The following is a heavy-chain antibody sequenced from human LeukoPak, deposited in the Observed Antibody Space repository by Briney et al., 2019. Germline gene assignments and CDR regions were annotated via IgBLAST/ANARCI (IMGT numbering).Heavy chain of an antibody. CDR2: IRYDGSNK. V-gene: IGHV3-30*02. D-gene: IGHD4-17*01. J-gene: IGHJ4*02. CDR1: GFTFSSYG. CDR3: TRHRYGDSGGDFDY. Sequence: GGSLRLSCAASGFTFSSYGMHWVRQAPGKGLEWVAFIRYDGSNKYYADSVKGRFTISRHDSRNTAYLQMNSLQIEDTAVYFCTRHRYGDSGGDFDYWGQGTLVTVSS.